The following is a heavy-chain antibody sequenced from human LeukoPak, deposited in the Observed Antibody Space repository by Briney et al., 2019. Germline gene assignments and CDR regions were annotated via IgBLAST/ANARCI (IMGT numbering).Heavy chain of an antibody. CDR2: INHSGST. V-gene: IGHV4-34*01. CDR3: ARAYYFYMDV. CDR1: GGSFSGYY. J-gene: IGHJ6*03. Sequence: SETLSLTCAVYGGSFSGYYWSWIRQPPGKGLEWIGEINHSGSTNYNPSLKSRVTISVDTSKNQFSLRLSSVAAADTAVYYCARAYYFYMDVWGKGTTVTVSS.